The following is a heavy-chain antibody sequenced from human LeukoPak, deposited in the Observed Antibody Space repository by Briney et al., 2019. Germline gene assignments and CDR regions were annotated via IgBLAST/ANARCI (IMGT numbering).Heavy chain of an antibody. CDR2: IYTTGST. V-gene: IGHV4-61*02. CDR1: GGSISSGRYY. CDR3: ARDWRENSWNVVSSFDY. D-gene: IGHD1-1*01. Sequence: SETLSLTCTVSGGSISSGRYYWSWIRQPAGKGLEWIGRIYTTGSTNYNPSLKSRVTISVDTSKNQFSLKLRSVTAADTAVYFCARDWRENSWNVVSSFDYWGQGTLVTVSS. J-gene: IGHJ4*02.